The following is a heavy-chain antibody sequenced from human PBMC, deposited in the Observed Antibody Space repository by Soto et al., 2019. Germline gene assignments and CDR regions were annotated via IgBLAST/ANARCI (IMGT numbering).Heavy chain of an antibody. D-gene: IGHD5-18*01. CDR1: GGSISSGDYY. J-gene: IGHJ4*02. CDR3: ARDLRGYSYGYDY. Sequence: PSETLSLTCTVSGGSISSGDYYWSWIRQPPGKGLEWIGYIYYSGSTYYNPSLKSRVTISVDTSKNQFSLKLSSVTAADTAVYYCARDLRGYSYGYDYWGKGTLVTVSS. CDR2: IYYSGST. V-gene: IGHV4-30-4*01.